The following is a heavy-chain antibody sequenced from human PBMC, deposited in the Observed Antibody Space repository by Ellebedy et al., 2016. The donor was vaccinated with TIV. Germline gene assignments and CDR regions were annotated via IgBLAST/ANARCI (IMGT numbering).Heavy chain of an antibody. CDR2: INSNGGDT. CDR1: GFSFRSYA. V-gene: IGHV3-23*01. Sequence: GESLKISXVASGFSFRSYAMSWVRQAPGKGLEWVSDINSNGGDTYYADSVKGRFTISRDNSKNTLYLQMNSLRTDDTALYYCAEVFDYWGQGTLVTVSS. CDR3: AEVFDY. J-gene: IGHJ4*02.